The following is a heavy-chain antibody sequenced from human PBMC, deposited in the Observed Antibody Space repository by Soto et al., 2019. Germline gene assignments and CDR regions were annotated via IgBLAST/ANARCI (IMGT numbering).Heavy chain of an antibody. CDR2: MNTVNDDT. Sequence: EASVKLSCKVSGYTLTTYTMHWVFQSPVQSLEWMIWMNTVNDDTKYSQDFEGRVTFTSVRSASTAYMMLSSLRSDETAVYYCAREIHVAVTGHFDSCGQGTLVTVSS. J-gene: IGHJ4*02. D-gene: IGHD6-19*01. CDR1: GYTLTTYT. CDR3: AREIHVAVTGHFDS. V-gene: IGHV1-3*04.